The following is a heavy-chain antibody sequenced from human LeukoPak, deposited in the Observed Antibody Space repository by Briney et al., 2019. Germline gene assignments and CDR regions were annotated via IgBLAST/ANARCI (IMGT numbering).Heavy chain of an antibody. Sequence: PGGSLRLSCAASGFTFSSYAMSWVRQAPGKGLEWVSEISGSGGSTYYADSVKGRFTISRDNAKNSLYLQMNSLRAEDTAVYYCAREDFLGELSLLDYWGQGTLVTVSS. V-gene: IGHV3-23*01. CDR1: GFTFSSYA. D-gene: IGHD3-16*02. CDR3: AREDFLGELSLLDY. J-gene: IGHJ4*02. CDR2: ISGSGGST.